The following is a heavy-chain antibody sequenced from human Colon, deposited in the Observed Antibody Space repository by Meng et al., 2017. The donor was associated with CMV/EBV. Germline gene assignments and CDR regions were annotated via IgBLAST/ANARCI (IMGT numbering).Heavy chain of an antibody. CDR1: GFTFSSYE. CDR2: ISSSGGDT. V-gene: IGHV3-48*03. D-gene: IGHD4-23*01. CDR3: TRDSGGRSVITPEDSYFDI. Sequence: GESLKISCEASGFTFSSYEMNWVRQAPGKGLEWIPYISSSGGDTRYGDSVKGRFAITRDNARHSVFLKVNSLRAEDTAIYYCTRDSGGRSVITPEDSYFDIWGQGTVVTVSS. J-gene: IGHJ3*02.